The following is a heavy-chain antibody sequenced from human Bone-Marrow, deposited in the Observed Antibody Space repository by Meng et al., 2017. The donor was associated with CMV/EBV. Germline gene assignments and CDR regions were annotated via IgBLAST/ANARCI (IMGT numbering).Heavy chain of an antibody. CDR2: IYSSGST. CDR3: ARAVNVGYCRDSACWGYFDH. V-gene: IGHV4-59*01. CDR1: GGSINSYY. D-gene: IGHD2-15*01. J-gene: IGHJ4*02. Sequence: SETLSLTCIVSGGSINSYYWSWIRQPPGSGLEWMGYIYSSGSTTYNPALKTRVTVSLAMSKTQFSLKLNSVTAADTAVYYYARAVNVGYCRDSACWGYFDHWGQGRLVTVSS.